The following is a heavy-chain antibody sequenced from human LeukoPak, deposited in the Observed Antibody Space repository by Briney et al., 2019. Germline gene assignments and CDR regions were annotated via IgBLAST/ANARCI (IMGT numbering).Heavy chain of an antibody. Sequence: PSETLSLTCTVSGGSISSSAYFWGWIRQPPGKGLEWIGTIYYSGSTYYKSPLKSRVTISVDTSKNHFSLKLSSVTAADTAVYYCARRSSTSFDYWGQGILVTVSS. CDR3: ARRSSTSFDY. CDR1: GGSISSSAYF. D-gene: IGHD2-2*01. CDR2: IYYSGST. V-gene: IGHV4-39*02. J-gene: IGHJ4*02.